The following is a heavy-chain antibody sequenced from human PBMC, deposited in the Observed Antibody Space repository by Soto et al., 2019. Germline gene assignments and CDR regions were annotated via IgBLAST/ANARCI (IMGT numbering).Heavy chain of an antibody. D-gene: IGHD2-15*01. J-gene: IGHJ4*02. CDR3: TRDPTRSCGSCFDY. V-gene: IGHV3-49*03. CDR1: GFTFGDYA. Sequence: GGSLRLSCTASGFTFGDYAMSWFRQAPGKGLEWEGFIRSKAYGGTTEYAASVKGIFTISRDDSKSIAHLQMNSLKTEGTALYYCTRDPTRSCGSCFDYCGQGTLVTVSS. CDR2: IRSKAYGGTT.